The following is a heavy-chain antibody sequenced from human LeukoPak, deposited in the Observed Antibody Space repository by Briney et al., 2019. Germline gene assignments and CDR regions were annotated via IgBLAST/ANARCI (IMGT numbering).Heavy chain of an antibody. D-gene: IGHD6-19*01. CDR1: GYSFSNYW. J-gene: IGHJ4*02. CDR3: ARREIGSGWYKVDY. V-gene: IGHV5-51*01. CDR2: IYPGDSDT. Sequence: GESLKISCKGSGYSFSNYWIAWVRQMPGKGLEWMGIIYPGDSDTRYSPSFQGQVTISADTSISTAYLQWSSLKASDTAMYYCARREIGSGWYKVDYGGQGTLVTASS.